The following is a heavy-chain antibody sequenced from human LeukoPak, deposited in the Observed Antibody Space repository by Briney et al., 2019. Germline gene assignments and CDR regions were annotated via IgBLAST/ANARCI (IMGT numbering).Heavy chain of an antibody. CDR1: GGSFSGCY. D-gene: IGHD3-3*02. Sequence: SETLSLTCAVYGGSFSGCYWSWIRQPPGKGLEWIGEINHSGSTNYNPSLKSRVTISVDTSKNQFSLKLSSVTAADTAVYYCARVFRIRGPYFDYWGQGTLVTVSS. CDR2: INHSGST. CDR3: ARVFRIRGPYFDY. J-gene: IGHJ4*02. V-gene: IGHV4-34*01.